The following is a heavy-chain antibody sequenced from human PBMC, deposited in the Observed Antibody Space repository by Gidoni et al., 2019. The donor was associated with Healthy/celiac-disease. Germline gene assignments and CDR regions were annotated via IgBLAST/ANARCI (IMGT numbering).Heavy chain of an antibody. CDR1: GYTFTSYY. CDR2: INPSGGST. D-gene: IGHD6-6*01. V-gene: IGHV1-46*01. J-gene: IGHJ6*02. CDR3: ASYSSSSGVRYYYGMDV. Sequence: QVQLVQSGAEVKKPGASVKVSCKASGYTFTSYYMHWVRQAPGQGLEWMGIINPSGGSTSYAQKFQGRVTMTRDTSTSTVYMELSSLRSEDTAVYYCASYSSSSGVRYYYGMDVWGQGTTVTVSS.